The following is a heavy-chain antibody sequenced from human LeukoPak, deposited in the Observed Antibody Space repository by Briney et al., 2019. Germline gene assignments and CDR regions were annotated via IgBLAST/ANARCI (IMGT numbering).Heavy chain of an antibody. J-gene: IGHJ4*02. CDR1: GYTFISYY. CDR2: INPSGGST. V-gene: IGHV1-46*01. Sequence: GASVKVSCKASGYTFISYYMHWVRQAPGQGLEWMGIINPSGGSTSYAQKFQGRVTMTRDTSTSTVYMELSSLRSEDTAVYYCARGRPRYSSGWYGEGFDYWGQGTLVTVSS. CDR3: ARGRPRYSSGWYGEGFDY. D-gene: IGHD6-19*01.